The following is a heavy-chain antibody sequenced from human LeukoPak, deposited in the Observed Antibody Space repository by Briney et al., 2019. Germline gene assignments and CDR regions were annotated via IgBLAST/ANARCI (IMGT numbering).Heavy chain of an antibody. Sequence: GGSLRLSCAPSGFTFDDYGMSGVPQAPGKGLEWVSGINWNGGSTGYADSVKGRLTISRDNAKNSLYLQMNSLRAEDTALYYCARGQLASYYYYYYYMDVWGNGATVTVSS. V-gene: IGHV3-20*04. J-gene: IGHJ6*03. CDR2: INWNGGST. D-gene: IGHD6-13*01. CDR3: ARGQLASYYYYYYYMDV. CDR1: GFTFDDYG.